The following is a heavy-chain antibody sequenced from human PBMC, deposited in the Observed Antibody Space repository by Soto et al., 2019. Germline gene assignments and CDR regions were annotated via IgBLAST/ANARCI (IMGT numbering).Heavy chain of an antibody. CDR3: ARGYGDYNINFDY. CDR2: IWYDGSNK. CDR1: GFTFSSYG. J-gene: IGHJ4*02. Sequence: RLGGSLRLSCAASGFTFSSYGMHWDRQAPGKGLEWVAVIWYDGSNKYYADSVKGRFTISRDNSKNTLYLQMNSLRAEDTAVYYCARGYGDYNINFDYWGQGTLVTVSS. V-gene: IGHV3-33*01. D-gene: IGHD4-17*01.